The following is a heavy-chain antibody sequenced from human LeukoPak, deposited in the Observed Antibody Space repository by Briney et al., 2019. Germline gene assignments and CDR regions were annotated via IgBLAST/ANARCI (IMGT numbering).Heavy chain of an antibody. CDR1: GFTFGDTW. Sequence: GGSLRLSCAASGFTFGDTWMNWVRQVPGQGLEWVANIKQDGSEKFYVASVKGRFTISRDNGKSSLYLQMNSLRAEDTTLYYCATSYDMGWLIGYWGQGTLVTVSS. D-gene: IGHD3/OR15-3a*01. CDR2: IKQDGSEK. CDR3: ATSYDMGWLIGY. V-gene: IGHV3-7*03. J-gene: IGHJ4*02.